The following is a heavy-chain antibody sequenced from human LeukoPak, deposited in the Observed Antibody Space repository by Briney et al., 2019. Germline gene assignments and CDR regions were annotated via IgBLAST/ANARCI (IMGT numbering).Heavy chain of an antibody. V-gene: IGHV1-69*05. CDR3: ARDRNPTYHYDSSGYLNYSDY. CDR1: GGTFSSYA. CDR2: IIPIFGTA. D-gene: IGHD3-22*01. J-gene: IGHJ4*02. Sequence: ASVKVSCKASGGTFSSYASSWVRQAPGQGLEWMGGIIPIFGTANYAQKFQGRVTMTRDTSTSTVYMELSSLRSEDTAVYYCARDRNPTYHYDSSGYLNYSDYWGQGTLVTVSS.